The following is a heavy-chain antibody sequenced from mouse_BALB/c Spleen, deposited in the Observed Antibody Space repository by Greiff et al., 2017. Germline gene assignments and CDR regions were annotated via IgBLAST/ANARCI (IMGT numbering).Heavy chain of an antibody. J-gene: IGHJ3*01. CDR1: GYTFTSYW. CDR2: INPSTGYT. V-gene: IGHV1-7*01. D-gene: IGHD2-4*01. Sequence: VKLQQSGAELAKPGASVKMSCKASGYTFTSYWMYWVKQRPGQGLEWIGYINPSTGYTEYNQKFKDKATLTADKSSSTAYMQLSSLTSEDSAVYYCARLEITTCFAYWGQGTLVTVSA. CDR3: ARLEITTCFAY.